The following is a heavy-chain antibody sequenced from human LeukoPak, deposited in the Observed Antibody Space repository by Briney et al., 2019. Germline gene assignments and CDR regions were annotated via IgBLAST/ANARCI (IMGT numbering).Heavy chain of an antibody. CDR3: ARLKLGDYYDSSGYYGPYYFDY. J-gene: IGHJ4*02. CDR1: GGSISSSNW. V-gene: IGHV4-4*02. Sequence: SGTLSLTCAVSGGSISSSNWWSWVRQPPGKGLEWIGEIYHSGSTNYNPSLKSRVTISVDKSKNQFSLKLSSVTAADTAVYYCARLKLGDYYDSSGYYGPYYFDYWGQGTLVTVSS. D-gene: IGHD3-22*01. CDR2: IYHSGST.